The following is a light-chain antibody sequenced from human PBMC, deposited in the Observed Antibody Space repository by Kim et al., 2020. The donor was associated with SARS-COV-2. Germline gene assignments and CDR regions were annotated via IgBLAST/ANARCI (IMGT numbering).Light chain of an antibody. J-gene: IGLJ3*02. CDR2: DVT. Sequence: GRSTTTPGPGTSSDVGRYNYVSRYQQHPGKAPKLMIYDVTDRPSGVSDRFSGSKSGSTASLTISGLQAEDEADYYCNSYTTSRTWVFGGGTQLTVL. CDR3: NSYTTSRTWV. V-gene: IGLV2-14*03. CDR1: SSDVGRYNY.